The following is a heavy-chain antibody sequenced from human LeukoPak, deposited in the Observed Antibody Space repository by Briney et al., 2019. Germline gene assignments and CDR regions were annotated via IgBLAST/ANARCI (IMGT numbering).Heavy chain of an antibody. D-gene: IGHD3-22*01. V-gene: IGHV4-39*01. CDR2: IYYSGST. J-gene: IGHJ4*02. CDR3: AVVMGAVDY. CDR1: GGSVSSGSYY. Sequence: SETLSLTCTVSGGSVSSGSYYWSWIRQPPGKGLEWIGSIYYSGSTYYNPSLKSRVTISVDTSKNQFSLKLSSVTAADTAVYYCAVVMGAVDYWGQGTLVTVSS.